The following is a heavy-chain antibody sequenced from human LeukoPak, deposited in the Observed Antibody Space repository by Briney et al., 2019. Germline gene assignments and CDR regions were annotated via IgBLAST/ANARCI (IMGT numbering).Heavy chain of an antibody. CDR2: LSGYNGNT. CDR1: GYTFTTYG. CDR3: ARTCSASSTNCYTDF. J-gene: IGHJ4*02. Sequence: ASVKVSCKASGYTFTTYGISWVRQARGKGLEWMGWLSGYNGNTNYEQKCQGRVTMTTDTSTSTAYMELRTLRSDDTAVYYCARTCSASSTNCYTDFWGQGTLVTVSS. D-gene: IGHD2-2*02. V-gene: IGHV1-18*01.